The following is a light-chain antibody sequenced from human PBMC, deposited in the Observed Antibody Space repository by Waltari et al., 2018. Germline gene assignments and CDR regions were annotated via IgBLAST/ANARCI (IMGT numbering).Light chain of an antibody. CDR2: EVI. CDR1: TSAVGNYNL. CDR3: CSYAGSGTYV. Sequence: QSALTQPASVSGTPGQSITISCTGTTSAVGNYNLVSCYQQHPGKAPKLMIYEVIKRPSGVSDRFSGSKSGNTASLTISGLQAEDEADYYCCSYAGSGTYVFGTGTKVTVL. J-gene: IGLJ1*01. V-gene: IGLV2-23*02.